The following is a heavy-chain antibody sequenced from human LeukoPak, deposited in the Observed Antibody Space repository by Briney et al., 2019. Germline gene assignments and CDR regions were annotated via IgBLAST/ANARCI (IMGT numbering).Heavy chain of an antibody. CDR3: ARASRGVITTSRLYFDY. Sequence: ASVKVSCKASGYTFTSYDINWVRQATGPGLEWMGWMNPNSGNTGYAQKFQGRVTMTRNTSISTAYMELSSLRSEDTAVYYCARASRGVITTSRLYFDYWGQGTLVTVSS. V-gene: IGHV1-8*01. CDR2: MNPNSGNT. J-gene: IGHJ4*02. D-gene: IGHD3-10*01. CDR1: GYTFTSYD.